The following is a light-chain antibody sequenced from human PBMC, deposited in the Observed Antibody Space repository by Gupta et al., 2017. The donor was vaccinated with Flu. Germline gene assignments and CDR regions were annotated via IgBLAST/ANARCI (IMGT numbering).Light chain of an antibody. J-gene: IGKJ3*01. Sequence: DIHMTQSPSTLSASVGDRVTITCRASQSISSWLAWYQQKPGKAPKLLIYKASSLESGVPSRFSGSGSGTEFTLTISSLQPDDFATYYCQQYNSYPLTFGPGTKVDIK. V-gene: IGKV1-5*03. CDR2: KAS. CDR1: QSISSW. CDR3: QQYNSYPLT.